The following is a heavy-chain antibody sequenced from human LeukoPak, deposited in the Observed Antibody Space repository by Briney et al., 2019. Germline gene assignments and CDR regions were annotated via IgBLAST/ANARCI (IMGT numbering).Heavy chain of an antibody. V-gene: IGHV1-46*01. J-gene: IGHJ5*02. Sequence: GASVKVSCKASGYTFTSYYMHWVRQAPGQGLEWMGIINPSGGSTSYAQKFRGRVTMTRDTSTSTVYMELSSLRSEDTAVYYCARDPNYYDSSGYNNWFDPWGQGTLVTVSS. D-gene: IGHD3-22*01. CDR3: ARDPNYYDSSGYNNWFDP. CDR1: GYTFTSYY. CDR2: INPSGGST.